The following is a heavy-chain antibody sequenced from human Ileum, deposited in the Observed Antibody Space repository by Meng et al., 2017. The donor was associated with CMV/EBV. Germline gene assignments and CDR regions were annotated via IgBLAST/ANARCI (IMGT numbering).Heavy chain of an antibody. CDR2: IYYTRST. Sequence: GSLRLSCSVSGGSVTRSTYYWAWIRQSPGKGLEWIGSIYYTRSTYYNPSLKTRVTMSLDTSKNQFSLNLNSLTAADTAVYYCARGRRFYCSSTSCFNWFDPWGQGTRVTGSS. V-gene: IGHV4-39*01. CDR1: GGSVTRSTYY. J-gene: IGHJ5*02. CDR3: ARGRRFYCSSTSCFNWFDP. D-gene: IGHD2-2*01.